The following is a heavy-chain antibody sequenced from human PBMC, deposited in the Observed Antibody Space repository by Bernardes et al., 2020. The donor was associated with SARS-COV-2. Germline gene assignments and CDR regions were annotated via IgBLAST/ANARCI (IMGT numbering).Heavy chain of an antibody. Sequence: SEPLSLTCTVSGGSISSYYWSWIRQPPGKGLEWIGYIYYSGSTNYNPSLKSRVTISVDTSKNQFSLKLSSVTAADTAVYYCARVGSGTYPPDFDYWGQGTLVTVSS. V-gene: IGHV4-59*08. CDR2: IYYSGST. CDR1: GGSISSYY. CDR3: ARVGSGTYPPDFDY. J-gene: IGHJ4*02. D-gene: IGHD3-3*01.